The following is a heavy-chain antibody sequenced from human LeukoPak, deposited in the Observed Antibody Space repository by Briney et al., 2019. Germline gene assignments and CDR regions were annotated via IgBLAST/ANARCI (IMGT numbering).Heavy chain of an antibody. CDR2: IWYDGSNK. D-gene: IGHD3-22*01. J-gene: IGHJ4*02. V-gene: IGHV3-33*01. CDR3: ARDSHYYDSSGYYY. CDR1: GFTFSSYG. Sequence: GRSLRLSCAAAGFTFSSYGMHWVRQAPGKGLVREAVIWYDGSNKYYADSVKGRFTISRDNSKNTLYLQMNSLRAEDTAVYYCARDSHYYDSSGYYYWGQGTLVTVSS.